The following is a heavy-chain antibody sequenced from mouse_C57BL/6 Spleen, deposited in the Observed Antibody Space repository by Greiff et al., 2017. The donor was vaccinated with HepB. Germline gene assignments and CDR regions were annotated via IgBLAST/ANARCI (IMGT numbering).Heavy chain of an antibody. CDR3: ARKGYYYGSRKTGYFDG. V-gene: IGHV1-9*01. J-gene: IGHJ1*03. CDR2: ILPGSGST. D-gene: IGHD1-1*01. Sequence: VQLQQSGAELMKPGASVKLSCKATGYTFTGYWIEWVKQRPGHGLEWIGEILPGSGSTNYNEKFKGKATFTADTSSNTAYMQLSSLTTEDSAIYYCARKGYYYGSRKTGYFDGWGTGTTVTVSS. CDR1: GYTFTGYW.